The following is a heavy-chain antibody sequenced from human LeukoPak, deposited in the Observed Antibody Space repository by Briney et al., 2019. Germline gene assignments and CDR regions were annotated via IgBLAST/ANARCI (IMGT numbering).Heavy chain of an antibody. Sequence: SEALSLTCTVSGGSISSYFWSWIRQPPGKGLEWIGYIYYSGSTYYNPSLKSRVTISVDTSKNQFSLKLSSVTAADTAVYYCARDLKSGDAFDIWGQGTMVTVSS. CDR2: IYYSGST. CDR1: GGSISSYF. D-gene: IGHD5-24*01. J-gene: IGHJ3*02. CDR3: ARDLKSGDAFDI. V-gene: IGHV4-59*06.